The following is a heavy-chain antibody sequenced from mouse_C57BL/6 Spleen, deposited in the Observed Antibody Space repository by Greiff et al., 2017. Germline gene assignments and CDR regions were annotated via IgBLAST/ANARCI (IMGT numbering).Heavy chain of an antibody. D-gene: IGHD4-1*01. V-gene: IGHV5-6*01. CDR1: GFTFSSYG. CDR3: ARHGELGRGKNYFDY. J-gene: IGHJ2*01. CDR2: ISSGGSYT. Sequence: EVKLQESGGDLVKPGGSLKLSCAASGFTFSSYGMSWVRQTPDKRLEWVATISSGGSYTYYPDSVKGRFTISRDNAKNTLYLQMSSLKSEDTAMYYCARHGELGRGKNYFDYWGQGTTLTVSS.